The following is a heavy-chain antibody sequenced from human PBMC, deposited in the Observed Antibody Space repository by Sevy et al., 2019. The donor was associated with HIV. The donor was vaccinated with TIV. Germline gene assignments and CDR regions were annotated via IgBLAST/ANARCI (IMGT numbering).Heavy chain of an antibody. V-gene: IGHV3-30-3*01. Sequence: GGSLRLSCAASGFTFGSYAMHWVRQAPGKGLEWLAFISYDGSRKYYADSVKGRFTISRDKSKNTLFMQVNSLRAEDTDLYYCARERDRQALNVWGQGTMVTVSS. J-gene: IGHJ3*01. CDR1: GFTFGSYA. CDR2: ISYDGSRK. CDR3: ARERDRQALNV.